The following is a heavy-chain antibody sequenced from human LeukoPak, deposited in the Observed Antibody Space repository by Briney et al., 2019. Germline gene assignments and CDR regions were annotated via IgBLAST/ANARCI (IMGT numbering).Heavy chain of an antibody. D-gene: IGHD6-19*01. Sequence: SETLSLTCTVSGGSISSYYWSWIRQPPGEGLEWIGYIYYSGSTNYNPSLKSRVTISVDTSKNQFSLKLSSVTAADTAVYYCARDFYSSGGFDAFDIWGQGTMVTVSS. CDR1: GGSISSYY. J-gene: IGHJ3*02. CDR2: IYYSGST. CDR3: ARDFYSSGGFDAFDI. V-gene: IGHV4-59*01.